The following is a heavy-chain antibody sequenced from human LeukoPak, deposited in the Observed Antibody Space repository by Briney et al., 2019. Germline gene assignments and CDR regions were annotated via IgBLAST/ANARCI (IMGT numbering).Heavy chain of an antibody. CDR2: IYYSGST. D-gene: IGHD2-15*01. Sequence: SETLSLTCTVSGGSISSGDYYWSWIRQPPGKGLEWIGYIYYSGSTYYNPSLKSRVTISVDTSKDQFSLKLSSVTAADTAVYYCARGGTYYCSGGSCYFDYWGQGTLVTVSS. J-gene: IGHJ4*02. V-gene: IGHV4-30-4*01. CDR1: GGSISSGDYY. CDR3: ARGGTYYCSGGSCYFDY.